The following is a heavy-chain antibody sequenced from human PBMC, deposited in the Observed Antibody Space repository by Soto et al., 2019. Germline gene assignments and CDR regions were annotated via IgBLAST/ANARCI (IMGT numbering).Heavy chain of an antibody. CDR2: IKQDGSQK. CDR3: ARHDYYDSSGSSYYGMDV. Sequence: GGSLRLSCAAYGFTFSRYWMSWVRQGPGKGLEWVANIKQDGSQKNYVDSVKGRVTISRDNAKNSLYLQMDSLRAEDTAVYYCARHDYYDSSGSSYYGMDVWGQGTTVTVSS. V-gene: IGHV3-7*04. CDR1: GFTFSRYW. J-gene: IGHJ6*02. D-gene: IGHD3-22*01.